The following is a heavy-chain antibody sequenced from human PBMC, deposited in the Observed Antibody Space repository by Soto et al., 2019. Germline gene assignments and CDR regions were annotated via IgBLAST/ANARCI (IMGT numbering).Heavy chain of an antibody. J-gene: IGHJ4*02. D-gene: IGHD3-16*01. CDR2: IKSKTDGGTR. CDR1: GFTFSNAW. V-gene: IGHV3-15*07. Sequence: EVQLVESGGGLVKPGGSLRLSCAASGFTFSNAWMNWVRQAPGKGLEWVGRIKSKTDGGTRDYAAPVKGRFTISRDDSKTTLYLQMNSLKTEATAVYYCTTEMGYYDSRFDYWGQGTLVTVSS. CDR3: TTEMGYYDSRFDY.